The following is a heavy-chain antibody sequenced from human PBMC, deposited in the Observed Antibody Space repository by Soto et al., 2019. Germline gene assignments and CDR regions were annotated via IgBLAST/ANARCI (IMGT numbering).Heavy chain of an antibody. J-gene: IGHJ4*02. CDR1: GYTFTIYY. V-gene: IGHV1-46*03. CDR3: ARLTWGSYRYEVYFDY. D-gene: IGHD3-16*02. Sequence: ASLKVSCKASGYTFTIYYMHWVLQAPGQGLEWMGIINTSGGSTSYAQKFQGRVTMTRDTSTSTVYMELSSLRSEDTAVYYCARLTWGSYRYEVYFDYWGQGTLVTVSS. CDR2: INTSGGST.